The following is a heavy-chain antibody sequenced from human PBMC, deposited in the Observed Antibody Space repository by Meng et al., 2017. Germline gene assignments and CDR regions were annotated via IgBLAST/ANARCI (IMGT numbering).Heavy chain of an antibody. CDR2: IRSKTGSYVT. CDR1: GFIFSDSD. D-gene: IGHD2-15*01. J-gene: IGHJ3*02. CDR3: TVYSRGHI. V-gene: IGHV3-73*01. Sequence: GESLKISYVVSGFIFSDSDVHWVRQASGRGLEWVGRIRSKTGSYVTAFAASVKGRCTISRDDSENTAYLYLSSLKTEDTAVYYCTVYSRGHIWGQGTLVTVSS.